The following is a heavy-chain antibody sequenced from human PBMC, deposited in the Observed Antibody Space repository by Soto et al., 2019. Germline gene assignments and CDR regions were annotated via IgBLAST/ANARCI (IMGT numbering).Heavy chain of an antibody. Sequence: QVQLVQSGAEVKKPGSSVKVSCKASGGTFSSYAISWVRQAPGQGLEWMGGIIPIFGTANYAKKFQGRVIITADESTSTAYMELSSLRSEDAAVYYCPPPADYYYGMDVWGQGTTVTVSS. J-gene: IGHJ6*02. CDR3: PPPADYYYGMDV. CDR2: IIPIFGTA. CDR1: GGTFSSYA. V-gene: IGHV1-69*12.